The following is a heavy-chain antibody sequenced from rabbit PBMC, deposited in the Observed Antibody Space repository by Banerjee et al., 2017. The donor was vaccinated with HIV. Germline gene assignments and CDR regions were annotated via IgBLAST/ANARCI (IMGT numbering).Heavy chain of an antibody. J-gene: IGHJ4*01. Sequence: QSLEESGGGLVKPEGSLTLTCKASGFDFSSNGMSWVRQAPGKGLDWIACIDAGSNDNTYYANWAKGRLTISKTSSTTVTLQMTSLTAADTATYFCASSVGYGYASFGLWGPGTLVTVS. V-gene: IGHV1S40*01. D-gene: IGHD6-1*01. CDR3: ASSVGYGYASFGL. CDR1: GFDFSSNG. CDR2: IDAGSNDNT.